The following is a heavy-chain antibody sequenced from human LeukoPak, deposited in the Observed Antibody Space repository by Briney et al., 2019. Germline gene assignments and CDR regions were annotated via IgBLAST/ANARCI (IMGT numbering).Heavy chain of an antibody. CDR1: ASSGSIGRHF. V-gene: IGHV4-59*11. CDR3: ARDRGYSYGPEEDAFDI. J-gene: IGHJ3*02. CDR2: ARYTGDT. D-gene: IGHD5-18*01. Sequence: SDTLSLTCTLSASSGSIGRHFWAWIRQPPGRGLEWLGYARYTGDTIASHSLNSRLSMSVDMSKKELTLRLSSVTAADTAVYYCARDRGYSYGPEEDAFDIWGQGTMVTVSS.